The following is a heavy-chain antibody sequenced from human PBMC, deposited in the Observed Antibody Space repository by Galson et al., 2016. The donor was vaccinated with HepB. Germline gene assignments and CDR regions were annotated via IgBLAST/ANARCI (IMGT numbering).Heavy chain of an antibody. J-gene: IGHJ4*02. CDR1: GFTFSDYS. D-gene: IGHD5-12*01. V-gene: IGHV3-11*01. Sequence: SLRLSCAASGFTFSDYSMSWVRQAPGKGLEWVSYISCSGQDIYYAASVKGRFTISRDNVKHSLYLQMNSLRADDTAVYYCARDPVRFSGYDPRYYFDFWGQGTLVTVSS. CDR3: ARDPVRFSGYDPRYYFDF. CDR2: ISCSGQDI.